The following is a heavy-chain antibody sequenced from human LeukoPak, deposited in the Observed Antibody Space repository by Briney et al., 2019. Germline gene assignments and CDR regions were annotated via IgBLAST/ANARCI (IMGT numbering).Heavy chain of an antibody. D-gene: IGHD3-22*01. CDR1: GGSISSYY. Sequence: SETLSLTCTVSGGSISSYYWSWIRQPPGKGLEWIGYIYTSGSTNYNPSLKRRVTISVDTSKNQFSLKLSSVTAADTAVYYCARRELEQGSGYYSHNWFDPWGQGTLVTVSS. CDR2: IYTSGST. V-gene: IGHV4-4*09. CDR3: ARRELEQGSGYYSHNWFDP. J-gene: IGHJ5*02.